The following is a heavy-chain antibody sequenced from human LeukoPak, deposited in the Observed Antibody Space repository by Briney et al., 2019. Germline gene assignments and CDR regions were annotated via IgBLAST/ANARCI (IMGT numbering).Heavy chain of an antibody. CDR2: TNHSGST. V-gene: IGHV4-34*01. CDR3: ARQLYDAFDI. CDR1: GGSSSDNY. D-gene: IGHD2-2*01. J-gene: IGHJ3*02. Sequence: SETLSLTCAVYGGSSSDNYWSWIRQPPGKGLEWIGETNHSGSTNYNPSLKSRVTISVDTSKDQFSLKLSSVTAADTAVYYCARQLYDAFDIWGQGTMVTVSS.